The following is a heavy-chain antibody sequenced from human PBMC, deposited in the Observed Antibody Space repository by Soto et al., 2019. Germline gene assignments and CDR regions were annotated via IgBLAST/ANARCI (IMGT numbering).Heavy chain of an antibody. V-gene: IGHV1-3*01. CDR3: ARPHSSGYYFFDY. Sequence: QVPLVQSGAEVKKPGASVKVSCRASGYTFTSYAMHWVRQAPGQRLEWMGWINAGNDDTKYSQKFQGRVTITRDTSASTAYLELSSLRSEDTAIYYCARPHSSGYYFFDYWGQGTLVTVSS. CDR2: INAGNDDT. CDR1: GYTFTSYA. D-gene: IGHD3-22*01. J-gene: IGHJ4*02.